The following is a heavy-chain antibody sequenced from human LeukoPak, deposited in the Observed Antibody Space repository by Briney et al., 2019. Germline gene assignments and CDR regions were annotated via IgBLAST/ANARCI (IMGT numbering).Heavy chain of an antibody. J-gene: IGHJ4*02. CDR3: TSDTFGARDS. V-gene: IGHV3-74*01. CDR1: GYTFSTYW. CDR2: INEDGSSR. Sequence: GGSLRLSCAASGYTFSTYWMHWVRQGPGKGLVWVSRINEDGSSRSYADSVRGRFTISRDNAKNTLYLQMNSLRAEDTAVYYCTSDTFGARDSWGQGTLVTVSS. D-gene: IGHD3-10*01.